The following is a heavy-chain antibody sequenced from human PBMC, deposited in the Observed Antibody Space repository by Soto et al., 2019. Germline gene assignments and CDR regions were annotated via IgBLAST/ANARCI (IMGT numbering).Heavy chain of an antibody. CDR1: GFTFSNYW. CDR2: IRQDGNEI. V-gene: IGHV3-7*04. Sequence: EVQLVESGGGLVQPGGSLRLSCAVSGFTFSNYWMSWVRQAPGKGLEWVANIRQDGNEIYYVDSVKGRFTISRDNTKNALYLQITSLRAEDTAVYFCAKDYYYGGNSDSWGQGTLVTVSS. D-gene: IGHD4-17*01. J-gene: IGHJ5*01. CDR3: AKDYYYGGNSDS.